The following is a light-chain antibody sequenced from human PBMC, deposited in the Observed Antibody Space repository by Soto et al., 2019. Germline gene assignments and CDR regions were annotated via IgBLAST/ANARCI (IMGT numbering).Light chain of an antibody. CDR2: KAS. Sequence: DIQMTQSPSSLSASVGDSVTITCRASQSINIYLSWYQQKPGKAPKLLIYKASTLKSGVPSRFSGSGSGTEFTLTISSLQPDDFATYYCQHYNSYSEAFGQGTKVDI. CDR1: QSINIY. V-gene: IGKV1-5*03. J-gene: IGKJ1*01. CDR3: QHYNSYSEA.